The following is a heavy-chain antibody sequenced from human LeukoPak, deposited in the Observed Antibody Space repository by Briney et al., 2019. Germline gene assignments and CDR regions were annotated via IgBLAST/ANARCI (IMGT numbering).Heavy chain of an antibody. CDR1: GFTFSNYE. Sequence: GGSLRLSCAASGFTFSNYEMNWVRQAPGKGLEWVSYISNSGSIIYYADSVKGRFTISRDSAKNSLYLQMNSLRAEDTAVYYCARDGLTAAGAGYWGQGTLVTVSS. D-gene: IGHD4/OR15-4a*01. CDR2: ISNSGSII. J-gene: IGHJ4*02. V-gene: IGHV3-48*03. CDR3: ARDGLTAAGAGY.